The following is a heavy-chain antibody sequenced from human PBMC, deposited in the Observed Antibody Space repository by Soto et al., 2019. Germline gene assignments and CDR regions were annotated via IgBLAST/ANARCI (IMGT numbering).Heavy chain of an antibody. CDR1: GGSFSGYY. CDR2: INHRGST. J-gene: IGHJ5*02. V-gene: IGHV4-34*01. D-gene: IGHD6-19*01. CDR3: ARDSLGIAVLGTGRSKNNWFDP. Sequence: QVQLQQWGAGLLKPSETLSLTCAVYGGSFSGYYWSWIRQPPGKGLEWIGEINHRGSTNYNPSLKSRLTISIDTSKNQFSLKLSSVTAADTAIYYCARDSLGIAVLGTGRSKNNWFDPWGQGTRVTVSS.